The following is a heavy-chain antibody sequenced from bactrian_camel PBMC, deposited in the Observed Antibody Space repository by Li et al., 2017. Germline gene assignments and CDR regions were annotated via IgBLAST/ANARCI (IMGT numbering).Heavy chain of an antibody. Sequence: VQLVESGGGSVQAGDSLRLSCVVPGYTYDNYCVGWFRQGPGKEREGVAGVSEDGRLTYGDPVKGRFTITKNSAKNTLYLQMNNLKPEDTGMYYCAAEGIACHQGSWFPLRREQYMYWGQGTQVTVS. CDR1: GYTYDNYC. J-gene: IGHJ4*01. CDR2: VSEDGRL. V-gene: IGHV3S55*01. CDR3: AAEGIACHQGSWFPLRREQYMY. D-gene: IGHD1*01.